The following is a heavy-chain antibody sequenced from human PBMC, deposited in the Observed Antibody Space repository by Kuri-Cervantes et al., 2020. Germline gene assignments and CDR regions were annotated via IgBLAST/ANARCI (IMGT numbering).Heavy chain of an antibody. V-gene: IGHV1-69*05. CDR1: GGTFSSYA. D-gene: IGHD3-22*01. CDR3: ARLGVVITMGFDY. Sequence: SVKVSCKASGGTFSSYAISWVRQAPGQGLEWMGGIIPIFGTANYAQKLQGRVTMTRDTSTSTVYMELSSLRSEDTAVYYCARLGVVITMGFDYWGQGTLVTVSS. CDR2: IIPIFGTA. J-gene: IGHJ4*02.